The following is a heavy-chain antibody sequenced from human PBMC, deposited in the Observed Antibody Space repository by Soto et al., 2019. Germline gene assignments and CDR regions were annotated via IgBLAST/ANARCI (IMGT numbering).Heavy chain of an antibody. CDR2: IYPGDSDT. V-gene: IGHV5-51*01. Sequence: GESLKISCKGSGYKFTSYWIGWVRQMPGKGLEWMGIIYPGDSDTRYRPSFQGQVTISADKSISTAYLQWSSLKASDTAMYYCAKQPYSSGWSYFESSGPAPLVTVPS. J-gene: IGHJ4*02. CDR1: GYKFTSYW. D-gene: IGHD6-19*01. CDR3: AKQPYSSGWSYFES.